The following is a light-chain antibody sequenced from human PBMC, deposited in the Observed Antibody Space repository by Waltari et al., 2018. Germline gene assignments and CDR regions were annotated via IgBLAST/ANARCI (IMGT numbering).Light chain of an antibody. CDR2: GAS. Sequence: SCRASQSVSRALTWYQQKPGQAPRLLIYGASTRATGIPDRFSGSGSGTDFSLTISRLEPDDYAVYYCQHYLRLPVTFGQGTTVEI. J-gene: IGKJ1*01. CDR3: QHYLRLPVT. V-gene: IGKV3-20*01. CDR1: QSVSRA.